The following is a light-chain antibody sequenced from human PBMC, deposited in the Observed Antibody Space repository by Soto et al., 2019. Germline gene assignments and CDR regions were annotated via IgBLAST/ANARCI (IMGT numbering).Light chain of an antibody. J-gene: IGKJ4*01. CDR2: DAS. Sequence: EIVLTQSPATLSLSPGERATLSCGASHSVTSRYLAWYQQKLGLAPRLLIYDASTRATGVPDRFSGSGSGTXFXLTISRLEPEDFAVYYCQQYGRPPLTFGGGTKLEIK. V-gene: IGKV3D-20*01. CDR3: QQYGRPPLT. CDR1: HSVTSRY.